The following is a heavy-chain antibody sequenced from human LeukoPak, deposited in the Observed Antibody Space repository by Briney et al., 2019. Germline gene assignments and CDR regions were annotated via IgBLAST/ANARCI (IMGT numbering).Heavy chain of an antibody. Sequence: GGSLRLSCAASGFTFSSYSMNWVRQAPGKGLEWVSSISTSSSYIYYADSVKGRFTISRDNARNSLYLQMNSLRAEDTAVYYCARVSRGKWELLGAHDYWGQGTLVTVSS. V-gene: IGHV3-21*01. CDR2: ISTSSSYI. CDR1: GFTFSSYS. D-gene: IGHD1-26*01. J-gene: IGHJ4*02. CDR3: ARVSRGKWELLGAHDY.